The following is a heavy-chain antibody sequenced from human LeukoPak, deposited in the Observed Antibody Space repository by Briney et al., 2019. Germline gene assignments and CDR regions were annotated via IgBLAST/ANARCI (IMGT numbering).Heavy chain of an antibody. Sequence: GGSLRLTCAASGFTFSSYGMSWVRQAPGKGLEWVSAISGSGGSTYYADSVKGRFTISRDNSQNTLYLQMNSLRPEDTAVYYCAKGGASVTRYVDYWGQGALVTVSS. J-gene: IGHJ4*02. CDR3: AKGGASVTRYVDY. D-gene: IGHD4-17*01. CDR2: ISGSGGST. CDR1: GFTFSSYG. V-gene: IGHV3-23*01.